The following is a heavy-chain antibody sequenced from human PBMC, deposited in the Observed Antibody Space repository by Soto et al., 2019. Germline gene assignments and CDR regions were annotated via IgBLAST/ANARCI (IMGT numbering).Heavy chain of an antibody. CDR1: GGSISSSNW. V-gene: IGHV4-4*02. D-gene: IGHD2-21*01. CDR3: AKDLRWGYY. J-gene: IGHJ4*02. Sequence: QVQLQQSGPGLVKPSGTLSLTCTVSGGSISSSNWWSWVRQPPGKGLEWIGEIYHSGSINYNPSHKSRGTIAVDKSKNQFSLKLNSVTAADTAVYFCAKDLRWGYYWGQGTLVTVSS. CDR2: IYHSGSI.